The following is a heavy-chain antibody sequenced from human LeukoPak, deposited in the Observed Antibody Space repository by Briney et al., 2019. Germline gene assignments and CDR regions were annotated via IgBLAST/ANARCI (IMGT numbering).Heavy chain of an antibody. V-gene: IGHV1-46*01. CDR3: ARGSSAAPGQASWFDP. Sequence: ASVKVSCKASGDTFTTYYMHWVRQAPGQGLVWMGIINPSGDSTNYAQKFQGRVTMTRDTSTSTVYMDLSSLRSEDTAVYYCARGSSAAPGQASWFDPWGQGTLVTVSS. J-gene: IGHJ5*02. CDR2: INPSGDST. CDR1: GDTFTTYY. D-gene: IGHD2-2*01.